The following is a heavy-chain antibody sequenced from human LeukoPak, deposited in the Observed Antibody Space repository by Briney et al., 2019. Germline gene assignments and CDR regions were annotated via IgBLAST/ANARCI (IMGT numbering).Heavy chain of an antibody. D-gene: IGHD2-15*01. CDR1: GFTFSSYE. V-gene: IGHV3-48*03. J-gene: IGHJ2*01. CDR2: ISSSGSTI. Sequence: GGSLRLSCAASGFTFSSYEMNWVRQAPGKGLEWVSYISSSGSTIYYADSVKGRLTISRDNAKNSLYLQMNSLRAEDTAVYYCARAALEYCSCGSCYSLLYWYFDLWGRGTLVTVSS. CDR3: ARAALEYCSCGSCYSLLYWYFDL.